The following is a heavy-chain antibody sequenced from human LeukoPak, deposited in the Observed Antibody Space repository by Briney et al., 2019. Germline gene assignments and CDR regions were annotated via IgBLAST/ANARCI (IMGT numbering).Heavy chain of an antibody. D-gene: IGHD3-22*01. Sequence: ASVKVSCKASGYTFTSYYMHWVRQAPGQGLEWMGWINPNSGGTNYAQKFQGRVTMTRDTSISTAYMELSRLRSDDTAVYYCAIRGDYYDSSGYPPLYGYWGQGTLVTVSS. CDR2: INPNSGGT. CDR1: GYTFTSYY. CDR3: AIRGDYYDSSGYPPLYGY. J-gene: IGHJ4*02. V-gene: IGHV1-2*02.